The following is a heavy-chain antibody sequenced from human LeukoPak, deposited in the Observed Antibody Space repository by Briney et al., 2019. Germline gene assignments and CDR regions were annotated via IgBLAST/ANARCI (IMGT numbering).Heavy chain of an antibody. J-gene: IGHJ2*01. Sequence: SGTLSLTCAVSGGSISSSNWWSWVRQPPGKGLEWFGDIYHSGSTNYTPSLKSRVTISVDNSKNQYSLKLSCVTAADTAVYYCARGAIKGDIVVVPAVLFDLWGRGTLVTVPS. CDR2: IYHSGST. CDR1: GGSISSSNW. D-gene: IGHD2-2*01. CDR3: ARGAIKGDIVVVPAVLFDL. V-gene: IGHV4-4*02.